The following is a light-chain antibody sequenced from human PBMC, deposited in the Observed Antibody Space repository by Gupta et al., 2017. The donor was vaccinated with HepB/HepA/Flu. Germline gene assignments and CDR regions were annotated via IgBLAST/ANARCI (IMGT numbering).Light chain of an antibody. CDR3: QQYDSYSGI. J-gene: IGKJ2*02. V-gene: IGKV1-5*03. Sequence: DIQMTQSPSTLSASVGDRVTITCRASQSISSWLAWYQQKPGKAPKLLIYKASSGENGVPSRFSGSGSGTEFNLTISSLQPDDFATYYCQQYDSYSGIFGQGTMLEIK. CDR1: QSISSW. CDR2: KAS.